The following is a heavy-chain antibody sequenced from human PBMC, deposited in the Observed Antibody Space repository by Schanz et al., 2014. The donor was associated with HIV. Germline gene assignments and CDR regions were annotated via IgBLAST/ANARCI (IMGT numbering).Heavy chain of an antibody. V-gene: IGHV3-30*18. CDR2: ISYDGRNK. CDR3: AKDRNYYESKYRGKGNYYYYYGMDV. Sequence: QVQLVESGGGVVQPGRSLRLSCAGSGFSFDTFGIHWVRQAPGKGLEWVAVISYDGRNKYYADSVRGRLTISRDNSKNTLYLQVKSLRADDAAVYYCAKDRNYYESKYRGKGNYYYYYGMDVWGQGTTVTVSS. D-gene: IGHD3-22*01. CDR1: GFSFDTFG. J-gene: IGHJ6*02.